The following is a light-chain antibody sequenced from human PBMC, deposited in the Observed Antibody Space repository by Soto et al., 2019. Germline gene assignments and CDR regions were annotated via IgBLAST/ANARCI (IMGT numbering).Light chain of an antibody. V-gene: IGKV3D-15*01. CDR3: QQYDDWLRLT. CDR2: GAS. CDR1: QSVNIY. J-gene: IGKJ4*01. Sequence: EIVMTQSPATLSVSPGERATLSCRASQSVNIYLAWYQQKPGQAPRLLSFGASSRATGIPARFSASGSGTEFNLTMSSLQSEYFAVYFCQQYDDWLRLTFGGGTKVDIK.